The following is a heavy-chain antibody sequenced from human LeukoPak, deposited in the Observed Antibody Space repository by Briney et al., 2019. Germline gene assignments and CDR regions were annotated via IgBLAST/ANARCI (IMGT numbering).Heavy chain of an antibody. Sequence: SVKVSCKASGGTFSSYAISWVRQAPGQGLEWMGGIIPIFGTANYAQKFQGRVTITADESTSTAYMELSSLRSEDTAVYYCARGRAYYDMPGYFDYWGQGTLVTVSS. CDR1: GGTFSSYA. J-gene: IGHJ4*02. D-gene: IGHD3-22*01. CDR3: ARGRAYYDMPGYFDY. CDR2: IIPIFGTA. V-gene: IGHV1-69*13.